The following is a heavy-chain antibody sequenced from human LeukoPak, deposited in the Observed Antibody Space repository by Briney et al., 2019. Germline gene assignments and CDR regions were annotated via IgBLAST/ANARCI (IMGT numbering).Heavy chain of an antibody. V-gene: IGHV4-59*01. J-gene: IGHJ6*03. D-gene: IGHD6-13*01. CDR2: IYYSGST. CDR3: ARTTEAHSWRTRYYDYYMDV. CDR1: GGSISSYY. Sequence: SETPSLTCTVSGGSISSYYWSWIRQPPGKGLEWIGYIYYSGSTNYNPSLKSRVTISVDTSKNQFSLKLSPVTAADTAVYYCARTTEAHSWRTRYYDYYMDVWGKGTTVTVSS.